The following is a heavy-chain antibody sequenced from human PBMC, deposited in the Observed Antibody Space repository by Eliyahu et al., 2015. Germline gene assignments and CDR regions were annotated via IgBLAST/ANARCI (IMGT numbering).Heavy chain of an antibody. CDR2: IDPSRNKT. V-gene: IGHV1-46*01. J-gene: IGHJ1*01. Sequence: QVQLVQSGAEVKKPGASVKVSCKASGYTFRLFYMHWVRQAPGQGLEWMGVIDPSRNKTTYAQNFEGRVTMTSDTSTNTIFMEVRSLRSEDTAVYYCARDGIEDCAGGRCYSGSQYFPHWGQGTLLIVSS. CDR1: GYTFRLFY. CDR3: ARDGIEDCAGGRCYSGSQYFPH. D-gene: IGHD2-8*02.